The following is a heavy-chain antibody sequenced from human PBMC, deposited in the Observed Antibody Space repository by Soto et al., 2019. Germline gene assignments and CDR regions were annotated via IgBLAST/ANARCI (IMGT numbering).Heavy chain of an antibody. Sequence: QVQLQESGPRLVKPSETLSLTCTVSGASISTYYWSWVRQLPGKGLAWIGYTHDSGSTYYNPSHNSQATRQFDMSRIRRFVQLNSVTAADTAVYYCAREPEDSGKNNWFDPWGQGALVTVSS. J-gene: IGHJ5*02. V-gene: IGHV4-59*12. CDR3: AREPEDSGKNNWFDP. D-gene: IGHD3-10*01. CDR1: GASISTYY. CDR2: THDSGST.